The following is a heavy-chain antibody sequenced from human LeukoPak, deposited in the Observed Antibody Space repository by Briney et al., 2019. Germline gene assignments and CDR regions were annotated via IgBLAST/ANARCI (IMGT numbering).Heavy chain of an antibody. J-gene: IGHJ3*02. CDR3: ARRFDSSGYPENDAFDI. V-gene: IGHV5-51*01. D-gene: IGHD3-22*01. CDR2: IYPGDSDT. Sequence: GESLKISCKGSGYSFTSYWIGWVRQMPGKGLEWMGIIYPGDSDTRYSPSFQGQVTTSADKSISTAYLQWSSLKASDTAMYYCARRFDSSGYPENDAFDIWGQGTMVTVSS. CDR1: GYSFTSYW.